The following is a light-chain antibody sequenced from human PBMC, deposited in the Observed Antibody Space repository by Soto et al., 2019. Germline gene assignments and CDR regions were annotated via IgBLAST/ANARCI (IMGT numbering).Light chain of an antibody. CDR3: KQYKTYPRT. V-gene: IGKV1-5*01. Sequence: DIQLTQSPSTLSASIGDRVTITCRASQSFSTWLAWYQQKPGKAPKRLIYDEFNLESGVPSRFSGSGSGTEFTLTISSLQPDDFATYFCKQYKTYPRTFGHGTKVEFK. CDR2: DEF. J-gene: IGKJ1*01. CDR1: QSFSTW.